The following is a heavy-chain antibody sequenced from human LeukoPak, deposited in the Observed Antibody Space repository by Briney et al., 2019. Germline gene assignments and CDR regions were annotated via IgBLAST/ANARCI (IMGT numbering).Heavy chain of an antibody. CDR2: IYHSGST. CDR3: ARDRVVGAIGYYYMDV. J-gene: IGHJ6*03. CDR1: GYSISSGYY. Sequence: SETLSLTCTVSGYSISSGYYWGWIRQPPGKGLEWIGSIYHSGSTYYNPSLKSRVTISVDTSKNQFSLKLRPVTAADTAVYYCARDRVVGAIGYYYMDVWGKGTTVTVSS. D-gene: IGHD1-26*01. V-gene: IGHV4-38-2*02.